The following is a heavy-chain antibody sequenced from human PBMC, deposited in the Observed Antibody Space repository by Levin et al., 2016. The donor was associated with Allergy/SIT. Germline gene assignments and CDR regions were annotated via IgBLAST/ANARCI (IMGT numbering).Heavy chain of an antibody. CDR2: ISSSTTTI. Sequence: GGSLRLSCTASEFNISTKYTSWVRQAAGKGLEWLSDISSSTTTIYYADSVKGRFTISRDNAKNSLYLQMNSLRDEDTAVYYCVRESDSSFSLDYWGQGTLVTVSS. D-gene: IGHD3-22*01. V-gene: IGHV3-48*02. J-gene: IGHJ4*02. CDR3: VRESDSSFSLDY. CDR1: EFNISTKY.